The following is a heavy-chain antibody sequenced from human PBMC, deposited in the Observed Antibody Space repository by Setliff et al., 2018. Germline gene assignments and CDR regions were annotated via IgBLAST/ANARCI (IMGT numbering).Heavy chain of an antibody. J-gene: IGHJ4*02. CDR1: GYTFTSYD. D-gene: IGHD3-22*01. CDR3: ARARDRPKFDD. CDR2: MNPYTGKT. V-gene: IGHV1-8*02. Sequence: ASVKVSCKASGYTFTSYDINWVRQAPGQGLEWMGWMNPYTGKTGFAQKFQGRVTMTRNTSIITAFMELSSLRSEDTAVYYCARARDRPKFDDWGQGTLVTVS.